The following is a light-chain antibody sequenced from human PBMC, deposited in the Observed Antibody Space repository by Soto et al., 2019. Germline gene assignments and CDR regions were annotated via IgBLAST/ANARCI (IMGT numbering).Light chain of an antibody. Sequence: DIVLTRYPGTLSLSPGERATISCRASQSVSSGFLAWYQQKPGQAPRILIYGASSRATGIPDRFSGSGSGTDFTLTSSRLEPEDFAVYYCQQYGSSPQTFGQGTKVEIK. CDR3: QQYGSSPQT. V-gene: IGKV3-20*01. J-gene: IGKJ1*01. CDR2: GAS. CDR1: QSVSSGF.